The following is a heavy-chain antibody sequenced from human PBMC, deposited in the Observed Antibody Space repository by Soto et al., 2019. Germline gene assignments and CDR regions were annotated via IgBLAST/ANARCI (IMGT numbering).Heavy chain of an antibody. V-gene: IGHV1-2*04. CDR1: GYTFTGYY. CDR3: AREGAKLERRFDY. J-gene: IGHJ4*02. Sequence: QVQLVQSGAEVKKPGASVKVSCKASGYTFTGYYMHWVRQAPGQGLEWMGWINPNSGGTIYAQKFQGWVTMTRDTSISTVYMELSSLRSDDTAVYYCAREGAKLERRFDYWGQGTLVTVSS. D-gene: IGHD1-1*01. CDR2: INPNSGGT.